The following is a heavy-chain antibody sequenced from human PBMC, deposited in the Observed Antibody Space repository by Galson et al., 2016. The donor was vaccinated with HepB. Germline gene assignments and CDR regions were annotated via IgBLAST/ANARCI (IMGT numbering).Heavy chain of an antibody. CDR3: AKDPEKHTSGLYAGGY. D-gene: IGHD6-19*01. CDR2: ISGSGGIT. J-gene: IGHJ4*02. V-gene: IGHV3-23*01. Sequence: SLRLSCAASGFTFSNYPMTWVRQAPGKGLEWVSAISGSGGITYYADSVKGRFTISRDNSKNTLYFQMNSLRADDTAVYYCAKDPEKHTSGLYAGGYWGQGTLVIVSS. CDR1: GFTFSNYP.